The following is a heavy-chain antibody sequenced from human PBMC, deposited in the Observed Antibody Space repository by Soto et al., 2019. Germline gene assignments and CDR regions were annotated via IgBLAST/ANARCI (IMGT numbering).Heavy chain of an antibody. CDR3: AKGVPLTGGFDP. V-gene: IGHV3-23*01. CDR1: GLTLRSYA. D-gene: IGHD3-16*01. CDR2: ITGRSAVP. Sequence: EGQLLQSGGDLVQPGGSLRLSCAGSGLTLRSYAMTWIRQTPEKGLEWVSTITGRSAVPSYADSVNGRFTVSRDNSKNTVYLQMNSLRPDDTAIYYCAKGVPLTGGFDPWGQGTLVTVSA. J-gene: IGHJ5*02.